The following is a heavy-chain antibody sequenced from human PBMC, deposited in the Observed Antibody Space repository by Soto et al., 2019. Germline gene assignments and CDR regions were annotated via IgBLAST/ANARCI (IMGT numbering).Heavy chain of an antibody. V-gene: IGHV4-30-2*01. D-gene: IGHD3-22*01. CDR2: IYHSGST. J-gene: IGHJ4*02. CDR3: ARHVSLSSGYFDYFDY. Sequence: PSETLSLTCAVSGGSISSGGYSWSWIRQPPGKGLEWIGYIYHSGSTYYKPSLKSRVTISVDRSKNQFSLKLSSVTAADMAVYYCARHVSLSSGYFDYFDYWGQGTLVTVSS. CDR1: GGSISSGGYS.